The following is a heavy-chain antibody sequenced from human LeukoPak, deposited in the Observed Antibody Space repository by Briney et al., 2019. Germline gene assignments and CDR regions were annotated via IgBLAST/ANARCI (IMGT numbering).Heavy chain of an antibody. CDR3: ARTSSSWYPRFDY. V-gene: IGHV4-59*08. J-gene: IGHJ4*02. D-gene: IGHD6-13*01. Sequence: SETLSLTCNVSGGSISNYYWSWIRQPPGKGLEWIGYMYHTGHTMYNSSLKSRVTMSLDTSKNHFSLRLSSVTAADTAVYYCARTSSSWYPRFDYWGQGTLVTVSS. CDR2: MYHTGHT. CDR1: GGSISNYY.